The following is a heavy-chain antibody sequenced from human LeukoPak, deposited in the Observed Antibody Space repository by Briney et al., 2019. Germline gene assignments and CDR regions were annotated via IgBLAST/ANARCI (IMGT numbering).Heavy chain of an antibody. Sequence: SETLSLTCTVSGGSISSYYWNWIRQPPGKGLEWIGYIYYTGSTDYNPSLKSRVTISVDTSKNQFSLKLSSVTAADTAVYYCARGGGLVWDLHMNDYWGQGTLVTVSS. CDR1: GGSISSYY. CDR3: ARGGGLVWDLHMNDY. CDR2: IYYTGST. J-gene: IGHJ4*02. D-gene: IGHD1-26*01. V-gene: IGHV4-59*01.